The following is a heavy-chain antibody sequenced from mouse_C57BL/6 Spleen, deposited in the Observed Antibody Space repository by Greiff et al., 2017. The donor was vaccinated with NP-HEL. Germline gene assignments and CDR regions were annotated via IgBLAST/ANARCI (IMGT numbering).Heavy chain of an antibody. CDR1: GYAFSSSW. V-gene: IGHV1-82*01. J-gene: IGHJ1*03. Sequence: QVHVKQSGPELVKPGASVKISCKASGYAFSSSWMNWVKQRPGKGLEWIGRIYPGDGDTNYNGKFKGKATLTADKSSSTAYMQLSSLTSEDSAVYFCASPYDYDGGWYFDVWGTGTTVTVSS. CDR2: IYPGDGDT. D-gene: IGHD2-4*01. CDR3: ASPYDYDGGWYFDV.